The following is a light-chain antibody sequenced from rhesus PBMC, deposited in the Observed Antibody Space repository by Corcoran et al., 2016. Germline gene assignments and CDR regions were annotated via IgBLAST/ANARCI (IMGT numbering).Light chain of an antibody. CDR2: YAS. J-gene: IGKJ1*01. V-gene: IGKV1S14*01. Sequence: DIQMTQSPSSLSAPVGDTVTITCRASQGISNYLAWYQQKPGKAPKPLIYYASNLESGVPSRFSGSGSGTDFNLTISSLQPENCAAYCCQQRNSYPPTFGQGTKVEIK. CDR3: QQRNSYPPT. CDR1: QGISNY.